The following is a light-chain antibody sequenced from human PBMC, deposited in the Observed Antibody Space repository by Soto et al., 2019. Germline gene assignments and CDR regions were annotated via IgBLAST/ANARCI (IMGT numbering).Light chain of an antibody. CDR3: QRSLHPPYT. J-gene: IGKJ4*01. Sequence: DIQMSQSPSTLSASVGDSVTISCRASQNVNNNLNWYQQKSGHAPSLLIYEASTIRSGVPSRFSGSGSGTDFTLAIPDLEPEDFATCYCQRSLHPPYTFGGGTKLEI. CDR1: QNVNNN. V-gene: IGKV1-39*01. CDR2: EAS.